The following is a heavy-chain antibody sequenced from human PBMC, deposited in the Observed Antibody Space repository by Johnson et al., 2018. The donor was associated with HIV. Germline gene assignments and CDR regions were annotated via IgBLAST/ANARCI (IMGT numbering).Heavy chain of an antibody. CDR1: GFTFSRYA. CDR2: ISSGGTTI. J-gene: IGHJ3*02. V-gene: IGHV3-48*03. D-gene: IGHD5-24*01. Sequence: VQLVESGGGLVQPGRSLRLSCAASGFTFSRYAMHWVRQAPGKGLEWLSYISSGGTTIYYSDSVKGRFPISRDNAKNSLYLQMNNMRAEDTAVYFCVRDRGWLQSIPDFFDIWGQGTMVTVSS. CDR3: VRDRGWLQSIPDFFDI.